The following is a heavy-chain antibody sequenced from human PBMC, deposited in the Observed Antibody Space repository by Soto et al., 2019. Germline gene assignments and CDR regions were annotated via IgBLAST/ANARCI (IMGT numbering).Heavy chain of an antibody. CDR2: IRRNAYGGTT. CDR3: TRGSLDYYDSSGYYY. Sequence: PGGSLRLSCTTSGFTFGDYALSWVRQAPGKGLEWVGFIRRNAYGGTTDYAASVKGRFTISRDDSKSIAYLQMNSLKTEDTAVYYCTRGSLDYYDSSGYYYWGQGTLVTVSS. D-gene: IGHD3-22*01. V-gene: IGHV3-49*04. CDR1: GFTFGDYA. J-gene: IGHJ4*02.